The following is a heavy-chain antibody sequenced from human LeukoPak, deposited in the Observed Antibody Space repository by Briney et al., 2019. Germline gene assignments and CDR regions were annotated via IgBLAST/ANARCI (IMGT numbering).Heavy chain of an antibody. V-gene: IGHV1-2*02. Sequence: ASVTVSCKASGYTFTGYYMHWVRQAPGQGLEWMGWINPNSGGTHYAQKFQGRVTMTRDTSISTAYMELSRLRSDDTAVYYCARDQRKNSGSYPLSLGYWGQGTLVTVSS. J-gene: IGHJ4*02. D-gene: IGHD1-26*01. CDR1: GYTFTGYY. CDR3: ARDQRKNSGSYPLSLGY. CDR2: INPNSGGT.